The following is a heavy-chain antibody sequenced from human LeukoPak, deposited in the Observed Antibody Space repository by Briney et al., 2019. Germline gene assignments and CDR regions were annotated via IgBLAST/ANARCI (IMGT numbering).Heavy chain of an antibody. CDR3: ANELIRRDGADGFDI. CDR2: ILYDGRNK. Sequence: GGSLRLSCAASGFTFSSYGMHWVRQAPGKGLEWVAVILYDGRNKYYADSVKGRLDISRDNSKNTLYLQMNSVRAEDTAVYYCANELIRRDGADGFDIWGQGTMVTVSS. D-gene: IGHD5-24*01. J-gene: IGHJ3*02. CDR1: GFTFSSYG. V-gene: IGHV3-33*06.